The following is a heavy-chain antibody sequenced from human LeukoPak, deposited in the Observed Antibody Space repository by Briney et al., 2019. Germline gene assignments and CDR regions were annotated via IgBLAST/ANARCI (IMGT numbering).Heavy chain of an antibody. D-gene: IGHD3-16*01. CDR1: GGSISSYD. CDR3: ARTPAPNSDYLWGSFP. J-gene: IGHJ4*02. CDR2: IYYSGST. Sequence: SETLSLTCTVSGGSISSYDWSWIRQPPGKGQEWIGYIYYSGSTYYNPSLKSRVTILVAASKNQSSLTLSSVTAPDTAVCYSARTPAPNSDYLWGSFPWGQGTLVTVSS. V-gene: IGHV4-59*08.